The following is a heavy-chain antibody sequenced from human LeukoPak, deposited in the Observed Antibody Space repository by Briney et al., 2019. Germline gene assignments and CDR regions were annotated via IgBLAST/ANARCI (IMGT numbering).Heavy chain of an antibody. CDR3: AREYAGSMSRWFDP. J-gene: IGHJ5*02. Sequence: PSETLSLTCTVSGGSISSYYWSWIRQPPGKGLEWIGYIYYSGSTNYNPSLKSRVTISVDTSKNQFSLKLGSVTAADTAVYYCAREYAGSMSRWFDPWGQGTLVTVSS. V-gene: IGHV4-59*12. CDR2: IYYSGST. CDR1: GGSISSYY. D-gene: IGHD3-10*01.